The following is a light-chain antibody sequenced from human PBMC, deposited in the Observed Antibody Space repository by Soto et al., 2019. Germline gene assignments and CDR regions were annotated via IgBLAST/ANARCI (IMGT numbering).Light chain of an antibody. J-gene: IGKJ5*01. V-gene: IGKV1-39*01. Sequence: DIQMTQSPSSLSASVGDRVTICCRASQSISSYLNWYQQKPGKAPKLLIYATSSLQSGFPSRFSGSGSGTDFTLTISSLQPEDFATYYCQQNYPTFPITVGHGTRREIK. CDR2: ATS. CDR3: QQNYPTFPIT. CDR1: QSISSY.